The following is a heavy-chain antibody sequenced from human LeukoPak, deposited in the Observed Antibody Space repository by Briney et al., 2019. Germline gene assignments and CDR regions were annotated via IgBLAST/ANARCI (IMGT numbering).Heavy chain of an antibody. CDR1: GGSLSDHY. CDR3: ARVGGSYDWFDP. J-gene: IGHJ5*02. CDR2: INHSGST. Sequence: SETLSLTCAVFGGSLSDHYWSWIRQAPGKGLEWIGEINHSGSTNYNPSLKSRVTISVATSKNQFSLKLSSVTAADTAVYYCARVGGSYDWFDPWGQGTLVTVSS. D-gene: IGHD1-26*01. V-gene: IGHV4-34*01.